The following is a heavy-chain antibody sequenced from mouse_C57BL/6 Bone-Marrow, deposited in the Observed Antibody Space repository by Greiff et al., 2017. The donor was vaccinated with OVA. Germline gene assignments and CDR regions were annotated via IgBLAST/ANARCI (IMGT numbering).Heavy chain of an antibody. CDR1: GFTFSSYT. J-gene: IGHJ4*01. D-gene: IGHD2-4*01. CDR2: ISGGGGNT. Sequence: EVMLVESGGGLVKPGGSLKLSCAASGFTFSSYTMSWVRQTPEKRLEWVATISGGGGNTYYPDSVKGRFTISRDNAQNTLYLQMSSLRSEDTALYYCARPPLYYDYDGGYYYAMDYWGQGTSVTVSS. V-gene: IGHV5-9*01. CDR3: ARPPLYYDYDGGYYYAMDY.